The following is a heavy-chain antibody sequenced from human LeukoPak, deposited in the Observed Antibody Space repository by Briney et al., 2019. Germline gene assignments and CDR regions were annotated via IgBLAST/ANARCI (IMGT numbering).Heavy chain of an antibody. CDR3: ATWKIFGVVIII. V-gene: IGHV4-39*01. Sequence: NPSETLSLTCAVSGGSISSGGYSWSWIRQPPGKGLEWIGSIYYSGSTYYNPSLKSRVTISVDTSKNQFSLKLSSVTAADTAVYYCATWKIFGVVIIIWGQGTLVTVSS. CDR2: IYYSGST. D-gene: IGHD3-3*01. CDR1: GGSISSGGYS. J-gene: IGHJ4*02.